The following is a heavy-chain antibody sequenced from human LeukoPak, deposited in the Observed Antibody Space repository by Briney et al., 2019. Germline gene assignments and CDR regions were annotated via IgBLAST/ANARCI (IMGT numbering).Heavy chain of an antibody. Sequence: PGGSLRLSCAASGFTFDDYGMSWVRQAPGKGLEWVSGINWNGGSTGYADSVKGRFTISRDNSKNTLYLQMNSLRAEDSAVYYCAKVKVNYYDSTSYFDYWGQGTLVTVSS. J-gene: IGHJ4*02. CDR1: GFTFDDYG. CDR3: AKVKVNYYDSTSYFDY. D-gene: IGHD3-22*01. CDR2: INWNGGST. V-gene: IGHV3-20*04.